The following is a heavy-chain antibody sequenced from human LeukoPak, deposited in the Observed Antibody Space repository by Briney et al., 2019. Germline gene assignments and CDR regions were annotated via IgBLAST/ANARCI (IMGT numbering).Heavy chain of an antibody. V-gene: IGHV3-23*01. CDR2: LSGSGANT. Sequence: GGSLRLSCAASGFTFSSYAMSWVRQAPGKGLEWVSALSGSGANTYYADSVKGRFTISRDNSKNTRYLQVNSLRAEDTAVYYCAKGVGCSGGTCYSGHGMDVWGQGTTVTVSS. D-gene: IGHD2-15*01. CDR1: GFTFSSYA. CDR3: AKGVGCSGGTCYSGHGMDV. J-gene: IGHJ6*02.